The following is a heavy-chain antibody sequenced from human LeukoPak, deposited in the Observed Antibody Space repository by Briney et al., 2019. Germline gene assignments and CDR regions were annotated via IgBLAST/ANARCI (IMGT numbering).Heavy chain of an antibody. CDR1: GFTFSNYA. D-gene: IGHD2-8*02. Sequence: GGSLRLSCAASGFTFSNYAMHWVRQAPGKGLEWVAVISYDGSNKYYADSVKGRFTLSRDNSKNTLYLQMNSLRAEDTAVYYCGLGYCTGATCHPYSWDQGTLVTVSS. J-gene: IGHJ4*02. V-gene: IGHV3-30*03. CDR2: ISYDGSNK. CDR3: GLGYCTGATCHPYS.